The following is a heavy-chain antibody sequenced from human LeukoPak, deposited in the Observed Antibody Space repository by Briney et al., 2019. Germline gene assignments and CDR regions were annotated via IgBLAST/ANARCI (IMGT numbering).Heavy chain of an antibody. CDR3: AGGIAARVDY. Sequence: GGSLRLSCAASGFTFSSYSLNWVRQAPGKGLEWVSYISSSSSTIYYADSVKGRFTISRDNAKNSLYLQMNSLRAEDTAVYYCAGGIAARVDYWGQGTLVTVSS. CDR2: ISSSSSTI. V-gene: IGHV3-48*04. CDR1: GFTFSSYS. J-gene: IGHJ4*02. D-gene: IGHD6-6*01.